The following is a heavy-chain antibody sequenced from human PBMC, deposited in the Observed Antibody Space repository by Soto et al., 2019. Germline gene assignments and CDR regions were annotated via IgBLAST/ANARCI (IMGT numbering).Heavy chain of an antibody. Sequence: SETLSLTCTVSGGSISSYYWSWIRQPAGKGLEWIGRIYTSGSTNYSPSLKSRVTMSVDTSKNQFSLKLSSVTAAYTAVYYCARGPSTYYYDSSGYYRWFDPWGQGTLVTVSS. V-gene: IGHV4-4*07. CDR3: ARGPSTYYYDSSGYYRWFDP. D-gene: IGHD3-22*01. CDR1: GGSISSYY. J-gene: IGHJ5*02. CDR2: IYTSGST.